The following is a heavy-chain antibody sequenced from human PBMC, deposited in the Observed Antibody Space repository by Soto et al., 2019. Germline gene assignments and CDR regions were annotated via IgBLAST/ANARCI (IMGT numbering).Heavy chain of an antibody. D-gene: IGHD5-18*01. Sequence: QVQLQESGPGLVKPSETLSLTCTVSGGSVSSRSYYWSWIRQPPGKGLEWIGYIYYSGSTSYNPRPKSRVPMSVDTSKNQLSLKLSSVTAADTAVYYCARISGYSYGLPPYFDYWGQGTLVTVSS. CDR3: ARISGYSYGLPPYFDY. J-gene: IGHJ4*02. CDR2: IYYSGST. CDR1: GGSVSSRSYY. V-gene: IGHV4-61*01.